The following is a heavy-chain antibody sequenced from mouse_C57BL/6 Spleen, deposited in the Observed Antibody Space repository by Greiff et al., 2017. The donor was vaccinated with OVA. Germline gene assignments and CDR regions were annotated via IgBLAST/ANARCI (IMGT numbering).Heavy chain of an antibody. V-gene: IGHV1-80*01. CDR1: GYAFSSYW. CDR3: ARSLYYYGSSYNWYFDV. J-gene: IGHJ1*03. Sequence: SGAELVKPGASVKISCKASGYAFSSYWMNWVKQRPGKGLEWIGQIYPGDGDTNYNGKFKGKATLTADKSSSTAYMQLSSLTSEDSAVYFCARSLYYYGSSYNWYFDVWGTGTTVTVSS. CDR2: IYPGDGDT. D-gene: IGHD1-1*01.